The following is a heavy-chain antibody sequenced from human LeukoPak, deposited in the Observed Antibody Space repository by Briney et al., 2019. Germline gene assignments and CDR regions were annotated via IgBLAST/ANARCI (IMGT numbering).Heavy chain of an antibody. J-gene: IGHJ6*03. V-gene: IGHV3-48*04. Sequence: GGSLRLSCAASGFTFSSYSMNWVRQAPGKGLEWVSYISSSSSTIYYADSVKGRFTISRDNAKNLLYLQMNSLRAEDTAVYYCARETYYYGSGSYPHYYYMDVWGKGTTVTVSS. CDR3: ARETYYYGSGSYPHYYYMDV. CDR2: ISSSSSTI. D-gene: IGHD3-10*01. CDR1: GFTFSSYS.